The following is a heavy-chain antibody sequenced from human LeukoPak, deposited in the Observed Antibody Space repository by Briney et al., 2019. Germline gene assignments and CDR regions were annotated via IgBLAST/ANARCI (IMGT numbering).Heavy chain of an antibody. CDR3: VRDKPSGSTSGSAFDI. CDR1: GFTFSNYW. V-gene: IGHV3-7*01. CDR2: IRHDSGEK. D-gene: IGHD1-26*01. Sequence: PGGSLRLSCAASGFTFSNYWMSWVRQAPGKGLGWVAIIRHDSGEKYYVDSVKGRYTISRDNAKNSLYLQMNSLRVEDTAVYFCVRDKPSGSTSGSAFDIWGQGTMVTVSS. J-gene: IGHJ3*02.